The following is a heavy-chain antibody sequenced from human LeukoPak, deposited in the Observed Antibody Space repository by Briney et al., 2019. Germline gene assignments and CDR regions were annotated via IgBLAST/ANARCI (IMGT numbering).Heavy chain of an antibody. CDR1: GYTFTSYY. D-gene: IGHD2-2*01. J-gene: IGHJ4*02. CDR3: ARDPEESGVVPAAMAYY. CDR2: INPSGGST. V-gene: IGHV1-46*01. Sequence: EASVKVSCKASGYTFTSYYMHWVRQAPGQGLEWMGIINPSGGSTSYAQKFQGRVTMTRDTSISTAYMELSRLRSDDTAVYYCARDPEESGVVPAAMAYYWGQGTLVTVSS.